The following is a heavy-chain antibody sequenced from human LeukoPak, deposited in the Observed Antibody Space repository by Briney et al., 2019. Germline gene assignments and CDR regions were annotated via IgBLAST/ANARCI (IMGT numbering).Heavy chain of an antibody. CDR3: AKDDSSITGTKRH. CDR2: INWNGGST. D-gene: IGHD1-7*01. Sequence: GEPLKISCAASGFTFDDYGMSWVRQAPGQGLEWVSGINWNGGSTGYADSVKGRFTISRDNAKNSLYLQMNSLRAEDTALYYCAKDDSSITGTKRHWGQGTLVAVSS. CDR1: GFTFDDYG. V-gene: IGHV3-20*04. J-gene: IGHJ4*02.